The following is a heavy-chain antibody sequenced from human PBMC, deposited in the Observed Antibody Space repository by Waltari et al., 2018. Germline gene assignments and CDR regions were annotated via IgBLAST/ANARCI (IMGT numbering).Heavy chain of an antibody. V-gene: IGHV4-34*01. CDR1: GGSFSGYY. CDR2: INHSGST. Sequence: QVQLQQWGAGLLKPSETLSLTCAVYGGSFSGYYWSWIRQPPGKGLEWIGEINHSGSTNYNPSLKSRVTISVDTSKNQFSLKLSSVTAADTAVYYCAGVMRRGISHNDAFDIWGQGTMVTVSS. J-gene: IGHJ3*02. D-gene: IGHD2-15*01. CDR3: AGVMRRGISHNDAFDI.